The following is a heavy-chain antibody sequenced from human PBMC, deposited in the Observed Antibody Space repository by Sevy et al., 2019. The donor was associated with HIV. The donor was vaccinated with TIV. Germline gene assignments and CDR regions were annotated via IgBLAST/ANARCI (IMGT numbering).Heavy chain of an antibody. D-gene: IGHD6-19*01. CDR2: ISWNSGSI. V-gene: IGHV3-9*01. J-gene: IGHJ6*02. Sequence: GGSLRLSCAASGFTFDDYAMHWVRQAPGKGLEWVSGISWNSGSIGYADSVKGRFTISRDNTKNSLYLQMNSLRAEDTALYYCAKGPSIAVAGTVSGGGGMDVWGQGTTVTVSS. CDR1: GFTFDDYA. CDR3: AKGPSIAVAGTVSGGGGMDV.